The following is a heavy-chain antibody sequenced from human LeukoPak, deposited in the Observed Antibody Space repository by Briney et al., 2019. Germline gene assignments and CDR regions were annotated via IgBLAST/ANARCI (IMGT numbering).Heavy chain of an antibody. Sequence: GGSLRLSCAASGFTVSSNYMTWVRQAPGKGLEWVSVIYSGGSTYYADSVKGRFTISRDNSKNTLYLQMNSLRAEDTAVYYCAKDLVGSGSYLGMADYWGQGTLVTVSS. CDR1: GFTVSSNY. J-gene: IGHJ4*02. V-gene: IGHV3-53*01. CDR2: IYSGGST. CDR3: AKDLVGSGSYLGMADY. D-gene: IGHD1-26*01.